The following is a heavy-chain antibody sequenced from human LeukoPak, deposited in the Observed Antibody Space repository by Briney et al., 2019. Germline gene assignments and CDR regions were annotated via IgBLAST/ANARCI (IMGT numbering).Heavy chain of an antibody. D-gene: IGHD4-17*01. CDR3: ARELTTSALDDWFDP. Sequence: PSQTLSLTCTVSGGSISSGGYYWSWIRQPPGKGLEWIGYIYHSGSTYYNPPLKGRVTISVDRSKNQFSLKLSSVTAADTAVYYCARELTTSALDDWFDPWGQGTLVTVSS. CDR1: GGSISSGGYY. J-gene: IGHJ5*02. CDR2: IYHSGST. V-gene: IGHV4-30-2*01.